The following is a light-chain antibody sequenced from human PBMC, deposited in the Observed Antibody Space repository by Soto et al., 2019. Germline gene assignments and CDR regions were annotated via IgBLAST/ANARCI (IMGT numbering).Light chain of an antibody. CDR1: QSVTSTY. CDR2: GGS. Sequence: EILLTQSPGTLSLSPGETATLSCRASQSVTSTYLAWYQQRPGQSPRLIIYGGSTRATGFPDRFSGGGSGTDLTLTISRLESEDSAVYYCHCQQFDSSRIYSFGQGTKLEI. CDR3: QQFDSSRIYS. J-gene: IGKJ2*03. V-gene: IGKV3-20*01.